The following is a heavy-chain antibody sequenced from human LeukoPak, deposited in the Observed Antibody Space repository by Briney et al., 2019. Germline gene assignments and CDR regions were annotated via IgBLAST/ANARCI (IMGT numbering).Heavy chain of an antibody. CDR2: INHSGST. D-gene: IGHD6-13*01. J-gene: IGHJ4*02. V-gene: IGHV4-34*01. CDR1: GGSFSGYY. Sequence: PSGTLSLTCAVYGGSFSGYYWSWIRQPPGKGLEWIGEINHSGSTNYNPSLKSRVTISVDTSKNQFSLKLSSVTAADTAVYYCARIAAAGDLSIDYWGQGTLVTVSS. CDR3: ARIAAAGDLSIDY.